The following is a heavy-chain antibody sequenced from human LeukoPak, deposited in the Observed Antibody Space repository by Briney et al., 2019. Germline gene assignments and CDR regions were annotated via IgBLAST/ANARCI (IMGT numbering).Heavy chain of an antibody. V-gene: IGHV1-69*13. D-gene: IGHD3-9*01. CDR1: GGTFSSYA. CDR2: IIPIFGTA. J-gene: IGHJ4*02. Sequence: SVKVSCKASGGTFSSYAISWVRQAPGQGLEWMGGIIPIFGTANYAQKSQGRVTITADESTSTAYMELSSLRSEDTAVYYCARTPTLKRYFDWTYDYWGRGTLVTVSS. CDR3: ARTPTLKRYFDWTYDY.